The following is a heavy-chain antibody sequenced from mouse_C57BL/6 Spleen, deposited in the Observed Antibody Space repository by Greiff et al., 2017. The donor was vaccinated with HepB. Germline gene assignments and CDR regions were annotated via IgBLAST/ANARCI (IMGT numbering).Heavy chain of an antibody. CDR1: GYTFTSYW. CDR3: ARWDYGSSYGFYAMDY. CDR2: INPSNGDT. D-gene: IGHD1-1*01. J-gene: IGHJ4*01. Sequence: QVQLQQPGTELVKPGASVKLSCKASGYTFTSYWMHWVKQRPGQGLEWIGNINPSNGDTNYNEKFKSKATLTVDKSSSTAYMQLSSLTSEDSAVYYCARWDYGSSYGFYAMDYWGQGTSVTVSS. V-gene: IGHV1-53*01.